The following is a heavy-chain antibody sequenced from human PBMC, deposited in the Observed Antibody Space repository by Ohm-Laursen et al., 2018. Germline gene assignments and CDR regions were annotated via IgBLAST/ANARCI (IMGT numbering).Heavy chain of an antibody. Sequence: SVKVSCKTSGYTFTGYYMHWVRQAPGHGLEWMGWINPNSGGTNYAQKFQGRVTMTRDTSISTAYMELSRLRSDDTAVYYCARVMGRRYYYGMDVWGQGTTVTVSS. V-gene: IGHV1-2*02. CDR3: ARVMGRRYYYGMDV. D-gene: IGHD5-24*01. CDR1: GYTFTGYY. J-gene: IGHJ6*02. CDR2: INPNSGGT.